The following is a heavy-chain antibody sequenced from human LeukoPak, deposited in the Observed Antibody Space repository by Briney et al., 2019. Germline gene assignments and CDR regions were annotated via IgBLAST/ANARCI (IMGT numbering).Heavy chain of an antibody. V-gene: IGHV1-18*01. D-gene: IGHD3-3*01. J-gene: IGHJ4*02. Sequence: ASVKVSCKASGYTFTSYGISWVRQAPGQGLEWMGWISAYNGSTNYAQKLQGRVTMTTDTSTSTAYMELRSLRSDDTAVYYCARDFWSGLKTSTDYWGQGTLVTVSS. CDR3: ARDFWSGLKTSTDY. CDR2: ISAYNGST. CDR1: GYTFTSYG.